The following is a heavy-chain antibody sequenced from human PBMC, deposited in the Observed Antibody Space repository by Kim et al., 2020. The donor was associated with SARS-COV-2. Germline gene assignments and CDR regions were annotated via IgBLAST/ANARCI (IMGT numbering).Heavy chain of an antibody. CDR3: ARGTN. CDR2: IYYSGST. V-gene: IGHV4-59*09. Sequence: IYYSGSTNDNPSLKSRVTISVDTSKNQFSLKLSSVTAADRAVYYCARGTNWGQRTLVTVSS. D-gene: IGHD1-26*01. J-gene: IGHJ4*02.